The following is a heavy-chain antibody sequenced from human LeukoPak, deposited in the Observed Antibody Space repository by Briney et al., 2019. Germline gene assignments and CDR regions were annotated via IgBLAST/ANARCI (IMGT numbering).Heavy chain of an antibody. Sequence: GGCLRLSCAAPGFTFSIYVMRRVRQAPGKGLEWFSSITSSASRIHYAASVKGRFTISRDNDKKSLYLQMNSLRGDDTAVYYCAREGFGTREDRDYYYIDVWGKGTTVAVSS. CDR2: ITSSASRI. J-gene: IGHJ6*03. V-gene: IGHV3-48*04. D-gene: IGHD1-14*01. CDR1: GFTFSIYV. CDR3: AREGFGTREDRDYYYIDV.